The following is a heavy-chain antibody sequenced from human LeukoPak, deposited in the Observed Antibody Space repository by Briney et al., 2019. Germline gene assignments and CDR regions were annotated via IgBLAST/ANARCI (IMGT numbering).Heavy chain of an antibody. Sequence: SETLSLTCTVSGDSISSSYWTWIRQPPGKGLEWIGYIYYSGTTDYNPSPRSRVTISVDTPKNQFSLKLTSVTAADTAVYYCARDFAVTTAYYYGVDVWGQGITVTVSS. CDR3: ARDFAVTTAYYYGVDV. J-gene: IGHJ6*02. D-gene: IGHD4-17*01. CDR1: GDSISSSY. CDR2: IYYSGTT. V-gene: IGHV4-59*01.